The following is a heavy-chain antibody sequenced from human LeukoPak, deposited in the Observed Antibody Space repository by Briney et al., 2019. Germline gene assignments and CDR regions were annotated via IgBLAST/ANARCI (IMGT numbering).Heavy chain of an antibody. CDR2: VYDSGST. D-gene: IGHD6-19*01. V-gene: IGHV4-59*11. CDR1: GGSISSHS. J-gene: IGHJ5*02. Sequence: SETLSPTCTVSGGSISSHSWSWIRQPPGKGLEWIGYVYDSGSTNYNPSLKSRVTMSVDTSKKQFSLKLSSVTAADTAVYYCARYLLTSGWYVGFDPWGQGTLVTVSS. CDR3: ARYLLTSGWYVGFDP.